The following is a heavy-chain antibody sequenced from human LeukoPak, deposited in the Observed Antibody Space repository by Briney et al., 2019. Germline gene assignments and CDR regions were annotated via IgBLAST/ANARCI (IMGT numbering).Heavy chain of an antibody. D-gene: IGHD2-2*02. J-gene: IGHJ6*03. CDR2: IIPIFGTA. V-gene: IGHV1-69*13. CDR3: ARALGYCSSTSCYTPDYYYYMDV. CDR1: GGTFSSYA. Sequence: SVKVSCKASGGTFSSYAISWVRQAPGQGLEWMGGIIPIFGTANYAQKFQGRVTITADESTSTAYMELSSLRSEDTAVYYCARALGYCSSTSCYTPDYYYYMDVWGKGTTVTVSS.